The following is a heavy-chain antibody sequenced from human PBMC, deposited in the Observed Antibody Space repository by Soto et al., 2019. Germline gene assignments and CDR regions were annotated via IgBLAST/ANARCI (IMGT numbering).Heavy chain of an antibody. CDR1: AGYVSSGDYF. Sequence: TVSAGYVSSGDYFWSWLRQSPGKRLEWIAYIYYSGSTNYNPSLKSRATISVDTSKSQVSLTLTSMTAADAALYYCARSPNYYYYGFDVWGQVTAVTVSS. D-gene: IGHD3-10*01. CDR2: IYYSGST. J-gene: IGHJ6*02. CDR3: ARSPNYYYYGFDV. V-gene: IGHV4-61*08.